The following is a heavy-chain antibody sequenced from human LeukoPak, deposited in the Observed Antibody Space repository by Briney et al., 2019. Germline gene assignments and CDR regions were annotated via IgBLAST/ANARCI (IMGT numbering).Heavy chain of an antibody. J-gene: IGHJ4*02. V-gene: IGHV3-21*01. Sequence: AGGSLRLSCATSGFTFSSNAMSWVRQAPGKGLEWVSSISSSSSYIYYADSVKGRFTISRDNAKNSLYLQMNSLRAEDTAVYYCARDAQVGAAIDYWGQGTLVTVSS. CDR1: GFTFSSNA. D-gene: IGHD1-26*01. CDR2: ISSSSSYI. CDR3: ARDAQVGAAIDY.